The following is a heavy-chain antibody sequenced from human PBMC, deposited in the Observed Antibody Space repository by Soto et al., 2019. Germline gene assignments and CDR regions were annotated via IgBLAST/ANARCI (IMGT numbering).Heavy chain of an antibody. CDR1: GFTFSSYA. CDR3: AKDKEKMLQSYYYYGMDG. Sequence: GGSLRLSCAASGFTFSSYAMSWVRQAPGKGLEWVSAISGSGGSTYYADSVKGRFTISRDNSKNTLYLQMNSLRAEDTAVYYCAKDKEKMLQSYYYYGMDGWGQGTTVTVSS. CDR2: ISGSGGST. D-gene: IGHD2-8*01. V-gene: IGHV3-23*01. J-gene: IGHJ6*02.